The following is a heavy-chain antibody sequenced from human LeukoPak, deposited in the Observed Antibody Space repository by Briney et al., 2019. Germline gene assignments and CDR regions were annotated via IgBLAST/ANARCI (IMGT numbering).Heavy chain of an antibody. CDR2: IYSSGTT. J-gene: IGHJ6*02. D-gene: IGHD6-13*01. CDR3: ARVSPIPAAGSSYYFAMDV. V-gene: IGHV4-4*07. Sequence: SETLSLTCTVSGGSISSYYWSWIRQPAAKGLEWIGRIYSSGTTNYNPSFKSRVTMSLDTSNNQLSLKLTSVTAADTAVYYCARVSPIPAAGSSYYFAMDVWGQGTTVTVSS. CDR1: GGSISSYY.